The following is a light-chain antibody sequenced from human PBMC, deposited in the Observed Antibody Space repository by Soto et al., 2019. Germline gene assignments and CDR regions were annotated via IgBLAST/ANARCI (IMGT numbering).Light chain of an antibody. CDR2: WAS. Sequence: DIVMTQSPDSLAVSLGERATVNCKSSQSVLYRSNNKNYLAWYQQKPGQPPKLLIYWASARESGVPDRFSGRGSGTDFTLTISSLQAEDVAVYYCQQYYGSPLTFGQGTRVEIK. CDR1: QSVLYRSNNKNY. V-gene: IGKV4-1*01. CDR3: QQYYGSPLT. J-gene: IGKJ5*01.